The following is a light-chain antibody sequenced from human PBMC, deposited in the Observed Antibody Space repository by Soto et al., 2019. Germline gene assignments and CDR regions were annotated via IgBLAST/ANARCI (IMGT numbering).Light chain of an antibody. J-gene: IGLJ2*01. Sequence: QSALTQPASVSGSPGQSITISCTGTSSDVGSYNLVSWYQQHPGKAPKLMIYEGSKRPSGVSNRFSGSKSGNTASPTISGLQAEDEADYYCCSYAGSSTLVFGGGT. CDR3: CSYAGSSTLV. CDR2: EGS. V-gene: IGLV2-23*01. CDR1: SSDVGSYNL.